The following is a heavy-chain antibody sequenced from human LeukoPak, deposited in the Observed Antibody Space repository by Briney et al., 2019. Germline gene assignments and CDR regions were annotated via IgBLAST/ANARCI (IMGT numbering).Heavy chain of an antibody. CDR2: IYYSGST. Sequence: SETLSLTCIVSGGSISRYYWSWIRQPPGKGLEWIGYIYYSGSTNYNPSLKSRVTISVDASKNQFSLNLASVTAADTAVYYCARVSGYGGNSGVWGQGTLVTVSS. D-gene: IGHD4-23*01. CDR1: GGSISRYY. CDR3: ARVSGYGGNSGV. J-gene: IGHJ4*02. V-gene: IGHV4-59*01.